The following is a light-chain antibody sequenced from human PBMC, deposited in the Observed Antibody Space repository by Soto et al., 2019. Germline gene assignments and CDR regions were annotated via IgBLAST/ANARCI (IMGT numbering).Light chain of an antibody. V-gene: IGKV1-33*01. J-gene: IGKJ2*01. CDR3: QQYDNLPLN. Sequence: DIQMTQSPSSLSASVGDRVTITCQSSQDIRNYLNWYQQKPGKAPKLLIYDVSNLKIGVPSRFSGSASGADFTFSISNLQTEDIATYYCQQYDNLPLNFVQGTKLVIK. CDR1: QDIRNY. CDR2: DVS.